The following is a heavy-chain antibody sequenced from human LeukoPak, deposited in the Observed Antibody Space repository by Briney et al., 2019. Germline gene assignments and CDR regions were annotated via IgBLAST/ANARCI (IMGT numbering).Heavy chain of an antibody. D-gene: IGHD3-10*02. CDR3: AELGITMIGGV. CDR2: MSGRGSGGST. Sequence: GGSLRLSCAGSGVTFSSSAMSWGRQAPGKGLGGGSRMSGRGSGGSTYYADSVKGRLTISRDNSKSTLYLQMNSLRAADTAVYYCAELGITMIGGVWGKGTTVTISS. J-gene: IGHJ6*04. CDR1: GVTFSSSA. V-gene: IGHV3-23*01.